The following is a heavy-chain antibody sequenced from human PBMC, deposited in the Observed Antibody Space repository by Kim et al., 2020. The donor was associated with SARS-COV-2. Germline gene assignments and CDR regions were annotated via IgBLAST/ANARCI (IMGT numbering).Heavy chain of an antibody. V-gene: IGHV3-30*04. CDR3: AREGDNDYGDSDAFDI. D-gene: IGHD4-17*01. J-gene: IGHJ3*02. Sequence: GGSLRLSCAASGFTFSSYAMHWVRQAPGKGLEWVAVISYDGSNKYYADSVKGRFTISRDNSKNTLYLQMNSLRAEDTAVYYCAREGDNDYGDSDAFDIWG. CDR2: ISYDGSNK. CDR1: GFTFSSYA.